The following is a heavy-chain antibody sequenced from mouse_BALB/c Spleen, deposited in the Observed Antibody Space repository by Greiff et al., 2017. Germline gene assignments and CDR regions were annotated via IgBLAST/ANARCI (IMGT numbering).Heavy chain of an antibody. V-gene: IGHV5-17*02. D-gene: IGHD2-3*01. Sequence: EVQLVESGGGLVPPGGSRKLSCAASGFTFSSFGMHWVRQAPEKGLEWVAYISSGSSTIYYADTVKGRSTISRDNPKNTLFLQMTSLRSEYTAMYYCAREGNGYYSYAMDYWGQGTSVTVSS. CDR3: AREGNGYYSYAMDY. CDR1: GFTFSSFG. CDR2: ISSGSSTI. J-gene: IGHJ4*01.